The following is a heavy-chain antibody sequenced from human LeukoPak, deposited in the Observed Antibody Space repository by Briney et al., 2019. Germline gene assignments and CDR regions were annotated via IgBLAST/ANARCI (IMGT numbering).Heavy chain of an antibody. CDR3: AKDLTSGWDRFDY. J-gene: IGHJ4*02. CDR1: GFTFTSYV. V-gene: IGHV3-23*01. Sequence: PGGSLRLSCAASGFTFTSYVVSWFRQAPGKGLEWVSSISGGGGTTYDADSVRGRFTISRDNSKNTLYLQMNSLRAEDTAVYYCAKDLTSGWDRFDYWGQGTLVTVSS. D-gene: IGHD6-19*01. CDR2: ISGGGGTT.